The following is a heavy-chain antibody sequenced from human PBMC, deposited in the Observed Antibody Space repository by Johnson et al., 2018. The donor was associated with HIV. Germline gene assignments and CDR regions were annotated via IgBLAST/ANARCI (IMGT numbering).Heavy chain of an antibody. Sequence: QVQLVESGGGVVQPGRSLRLSCAASGFTFSSYAMHWVRQAPGKGLEWVAVISYDGSNKYYADSVKGRFTISRENSKNTLYLQMNRLRAEDTAVYYCAREGGTFYDSSGSLAFDIWGQGTMVAVSS. CDR3: AREGGTFYDSSGSLAFDI. J-gene: IGHJ3*02. CDR2: ISYDGSNK. CDR1: GFTFSSYA. V-gene: IGHV3-30-3*01. D-gene: IGHD3-22*01.